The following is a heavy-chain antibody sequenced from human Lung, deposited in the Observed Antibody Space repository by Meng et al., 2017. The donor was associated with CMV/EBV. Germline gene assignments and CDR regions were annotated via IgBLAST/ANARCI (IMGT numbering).Heavy chain of an antibody. CDR1: GDTFTKYA. CDR2: FIPRVNIA. D-gene: IGHD5-24*01. J-gene: IGHJ4*02. Sequence: SXXVSXKASGDTFTKYAISWVREAPGQGLEWLGGFIPRVNIANYAQKFQGRVTITADSSTNTGYMELRSLTSDDAAVYYCARGRVGYNMNYCHYGGQGTXVTVSS. V-gene: IGHV1-69*10. CDR3: ARGRVGYNMNYCHY.